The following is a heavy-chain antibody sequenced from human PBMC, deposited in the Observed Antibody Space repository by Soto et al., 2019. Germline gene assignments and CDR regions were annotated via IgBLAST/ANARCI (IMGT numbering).Heavy chain of an antibody. CDR1: GGSISSGGYS. D-gene: IGHD6-19*01. CDR3: ARAGGLGAVAVDY. J-gene: IGHJ4*02. Sequence: QLQLQESGSGLVKPSQTLSLTCAVSGGSISSGGYSWSWIRQPPGKGLEWIGYIYHSGSTSYNPSLESRVTRSVDRSKNQFSLKLSSVTAADTAVYYCARAGGLGAVAVDYWGQGTLVTVSS. V-gene: IGHV4-30-2*01. CDR2: IYHSGST.